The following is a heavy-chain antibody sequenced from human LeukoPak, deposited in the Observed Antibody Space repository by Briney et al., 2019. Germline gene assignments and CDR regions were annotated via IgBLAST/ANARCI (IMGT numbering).Heavy chain of an antibody. CDR1: SGSINNHY. CDR2: IHDSGST. J-gene: IGHJ4*02. D-gene: IGHD5-18*01. CDR3: ARDQIGYGLDY. Sequence: SETLSLTCIVSSGSINNHYWSWIRQSPGKGLEWIEYIHDSGSTNYNPSLKSRVTISIDTSKNQFSLKLSSVTAADTAVYYCARDQIGYGLDYWGQGTLVTVSS. V-gene: IGHV4-59*11.